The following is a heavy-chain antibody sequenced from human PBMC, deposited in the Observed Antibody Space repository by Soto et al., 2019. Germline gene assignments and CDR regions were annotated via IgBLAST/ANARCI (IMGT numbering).Heavy chain of an antibody. CDR1: GFTFGTYA. J-gene: IGHJ4*02. V-gene: IGHV3-23*01. CDR3: AKTWSGAHFDY. D-gene: IGHD3-3*01. Sequence: PGGSLRLSCAASGFTFGTYAMSWVRQAPGKGLEWVSGISDSGDSTYYADSVKGRFTISRDNSKNMMYLQMNSLRAEDTALYYCAKTWSGAHFDYWGQGTLVTVSS. CDR2: ISDSGDST.